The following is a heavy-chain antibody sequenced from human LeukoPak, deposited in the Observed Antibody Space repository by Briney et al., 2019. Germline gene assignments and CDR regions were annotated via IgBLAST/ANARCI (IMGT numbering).Heavy chain of an antibody. CDR3: AKADIVGAWRHYFDY. D-gene: IGHD1-26*01. V-gene: IGHV3-23*01. CDR1: GFIFSNYA. J-gene: IGHJ4*02. Sequence: PGGSLRLSCTASGFIFSNYAMSWVRQAPGKGLDWVSTISGGGGSTYYADSVKGRFTISRDNSKNTLYLQMNSLRAEDTAVYYCAKADIVGAWRHYFDYWGQGTLITVSS. CDR2: ISGGGGST.